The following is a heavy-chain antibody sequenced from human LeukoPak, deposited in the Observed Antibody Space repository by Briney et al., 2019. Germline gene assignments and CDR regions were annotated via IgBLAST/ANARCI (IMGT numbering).Heavy chain of an antibody. V-gene: IGHV3-30*02. J-gene: IGHJ4*02. CDR2: IRYDGSNK. CDR3: AKDLRLRLLEWSRSPFDY. D-gene: IGHD3-3*01. CDR1: GFTFSSYG. Sequence: GGSLRLSCAASGFTFSSYGMHWVRQAPGKGLEWVAFIRYDGSNKYYADSVKGRFTISRDNSKNTLYLQMNSLRAQDTAVYYCAKDLRLRLLEWSRSPFDYWGQGTLVTVSS.